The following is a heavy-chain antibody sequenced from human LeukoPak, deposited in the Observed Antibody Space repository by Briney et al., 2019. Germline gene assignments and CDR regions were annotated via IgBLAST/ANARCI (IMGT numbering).Heavy chain of an antibody. J-gene: IGHJ4*02. D-gene: IGHD3-9*01. CDR1: GYSFTSYW. CDR3: ARQPPLLRYFDWLSPFDY. CDR2: IDPSDSYT. Sequence: GESLKISCKGSGYSFTSYWISWVRQMPGKGLEWMGRIDPSDSYTNYSPSFQGHVTISADKSISTAYLQWGSLKASDTAMYYCARQPPLLRYFDWLSPFDYWGQGTLVTVSS. V-gene: IGHV5-10-1*01.